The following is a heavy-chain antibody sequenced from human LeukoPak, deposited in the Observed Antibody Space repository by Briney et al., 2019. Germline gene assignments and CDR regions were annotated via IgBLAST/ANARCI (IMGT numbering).Heavy chain of an antibody. Sequence: SETLSLTCTVSGGSISTYYWSWIRQPPGKGLEWIGYIYNSGSTNYNPSLKSRVTMSVDTSKNQFSLKLSSVTAADTAVYYCARDMKYYDSSGADVTFDIWGQGTMVTVSS. J-gene: IGHJ3*02. V-gene: IGHV4-59*12. CDR3: ARDMKYYDSSGADVTFDI. D-gene: IGHD3-22*01. CDR1: GGSISTYY. CDR2: IYNSGST.